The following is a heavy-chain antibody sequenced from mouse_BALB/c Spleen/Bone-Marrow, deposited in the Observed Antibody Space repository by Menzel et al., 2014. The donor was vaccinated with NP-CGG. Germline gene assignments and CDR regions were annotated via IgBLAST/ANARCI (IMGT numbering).Heavy chain of an antibody. CDR1: GYTFTSYW. J-gene: IGHJ4*01. CDR3: TRGITTVVATRAMDY. V-gene: IGHV1-5*01. CDR2: IYPGNSGT. Sequence: EVKVVESGTVLARPGASVKMSCKASGYTFTSYWMHWVKQRPGQGLEWIGAIYPGNSGTSYNQKFKGKAKLTAVTSTSTAYMDLSSLTNEDSAVYYCTRGITTVVATRAMDYWGQGTSVTVSS. D-gene: IGHD1-1*01.